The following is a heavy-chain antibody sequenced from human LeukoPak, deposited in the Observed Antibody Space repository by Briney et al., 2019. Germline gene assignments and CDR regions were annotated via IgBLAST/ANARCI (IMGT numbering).Heavy chain of an antibody. CDR3: ARRLTQYDCFDP. Sequence: SQTLSLTCAISGDSVSSNSVTWNWIRQSPSRGLEWLGRTYYRSTWYKDYAVSVRGRITVNPDTPKNQFSLHLNSVTPEDTAVYYCARRLTQYDCFDPWGQGILVTVSS. J-gene: IGHJ5*02. D-gene: IGHD2-2*01. CDR1: GDSVSSNSVT. V-gene: IGHV6-1*01. CDR2: TYYRSTWYK.